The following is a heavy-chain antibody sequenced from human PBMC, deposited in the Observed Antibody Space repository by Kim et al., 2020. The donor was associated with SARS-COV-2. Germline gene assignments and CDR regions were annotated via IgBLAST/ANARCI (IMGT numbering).Heavy chain of an antibody. D-gene: IGHD3-22*01. CDR3: ARVAFYYDSSGKTGWFDP. J-gene: IGHJ5*02. Sequence: SETLSLTCTVSGGSISSNSYYWGWIRQPPGKGLEWIGSIYYSGSTYYNPSLKSRVTISVDTSKNQFSLKLTSVTAADTAVYYCARVAFYYDSSGKTGWFDPWGQGTLVTVSS. V-gene: IGHV4-39*07. CDR1: GGSISSNSYY. CDR2: IYYSGST.